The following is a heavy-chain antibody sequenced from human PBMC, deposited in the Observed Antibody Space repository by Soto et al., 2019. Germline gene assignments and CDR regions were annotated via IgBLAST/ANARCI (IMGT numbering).Heavy chain of an antibody. J-gene: IGHJ4*01. CDR3: ARRGSGSSFDY. Sequence: SETLSLTCTVSGGSISSSSYYWGWIRQPPGKGLEWIGSIYSSGSPYYNPSLKSRVTISVDTSKNQFSLSLISVTAADTAVYYCARRGSGSSFDYWGQGTLVTVSS. D-gene: IGHD3-10*01. CDR1: GGSISSSSYY. V-gene: IGHV4-39*01. CDR2: IYSSGSP.